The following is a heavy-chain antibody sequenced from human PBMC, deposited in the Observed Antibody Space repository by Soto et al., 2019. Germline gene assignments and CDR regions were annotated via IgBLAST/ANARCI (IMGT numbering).Heavy chain of an antibody. D-gene: IGHD2-2*01. J-gene: IGHJ5*02. Sequence: PGGSLRLSCAASGFTFSSYWMSWVRQAPGKGLEWVANIKQDGSEKYYVDSVKGRFTISRDNAKNSLYLQMNSLRAEDTAVYYCARDRVVVVPAADGRTKSYNWFDPWGQGTLVTVSS. CDR2: IKQDGSEK. CDR3: ARDRVVVVPAADGRTKSYNWFDP. CDR1: GFTFSSYW. V-gene: IGHV3-7*03.